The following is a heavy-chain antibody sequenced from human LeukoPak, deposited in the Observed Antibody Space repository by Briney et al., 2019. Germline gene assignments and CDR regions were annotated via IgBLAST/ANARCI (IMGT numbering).Heavy chain of an antibody. J-gene: IGHJ6*02. CDR1: GFVFSSYW. Sequence: GGSLRLSCAASGFVFSSYWMSWVRQAPGKGLEWVANIKQDGSEKHYVDSVKGRFTISRDNAQNSLYLQMNSPRAEDTAVYYCARPIAAAAWEYYYYGMDVWGQGTTVTVSS. CDR3: ARPIAAAAWEYYYYGMDV. D-gene: IGHD6-13*01. CDR2: IKQDGSEK. V-gene: IGHV3-7*03.